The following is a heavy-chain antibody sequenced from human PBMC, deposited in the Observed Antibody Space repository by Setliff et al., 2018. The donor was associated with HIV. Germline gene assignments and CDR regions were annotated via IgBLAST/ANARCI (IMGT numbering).Heavy chain of an antibody. J-gene: IGHJ3*02. D-gene: IGHD3-3*01. V-gene: IGHV1-18*01. CDR3: ARVAWYYSFWSGLGDAFDI. Sequence: ASVKVSCKASGYTFTSYRISWVRQAPGQGLEWMGWISAYSGNTNYAQKLQGRVTMTTDTSTSTAYMELRSLRSDDTAVYYCARVAWYYSFWSGLGDAFDIWGQGTMVTVSS. CDR1: GYTFTSYR. CDR2: ISAYSGNT.